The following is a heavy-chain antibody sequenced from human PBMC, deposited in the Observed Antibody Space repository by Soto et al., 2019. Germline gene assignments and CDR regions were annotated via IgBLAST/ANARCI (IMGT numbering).Heavy chain of an antibody. J-gene: IGHJ3*02. CDR1: GGTFSSYA. D-gene: IGHD4-17*01. CDR3: AREGRGGYGDHRENRDAFDI. CDR2: IIPIFGTA. Sequence: QVQLVQSGAEVKKPGSSVKVSCKASGGTFSSYAISWVRQAPGQGLEWMGGIIPIFGTANYAQKFQGRVTITADESTSTAYMELSSLRSEDTAVYYCAREGRGGYGDHRENRDAFDIWGQGTMVTVSS. V-gene: IGHV1-69*01.